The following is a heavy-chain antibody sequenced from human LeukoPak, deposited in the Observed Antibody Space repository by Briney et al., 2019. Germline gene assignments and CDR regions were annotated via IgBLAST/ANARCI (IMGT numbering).Heavy chain of an antibody. D-gene: IGHD3-3*01. Sequence: ASVNVSCTASGYTFTGYYMHWVRQAPGQGLEWMGIINPSGRTDYAQKFQGRVTLTRDTSTSTVYMELRSLRSEDTAVYYCARDGAYYDFWSGYPSPTNWFDPWGQGTLVTVSS. CDR1: GYTFTGYY. J-gene: IGHJ5*02. CDR3: ARDGAYYDFWSGYPSPTNWFDP. CDR2: INPSGRT. V-gene: IGHV1-46*03.